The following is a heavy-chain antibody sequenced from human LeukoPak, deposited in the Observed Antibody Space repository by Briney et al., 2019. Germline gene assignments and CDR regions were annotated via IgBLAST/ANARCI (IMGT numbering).Heavy chain of an antibody. CDR3: ATYSGSYSFDY. D-gene: IGHD1-26*01. CDR2: INHSGST. V-gene: IGHV4-34*01. J-gene: IGHJ4*02. Sequence: SETLSLTCAVYGGSFSGYYWSWIRQPPGKGLEWIGEINHSGSTNYNPSLKSRVTISVDTSKNQFSLKLSSVTAADTAVYYCATYSGSYSFDYWGQGTLVTVSS. CDR1: GGSFSGYY.